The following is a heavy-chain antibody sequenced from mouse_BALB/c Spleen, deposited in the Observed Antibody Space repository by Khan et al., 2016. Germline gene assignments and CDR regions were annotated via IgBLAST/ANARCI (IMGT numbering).Heavy chain of an antibody. Sequence: EVQLQESGPSLVKPSQTLSLTCSVTGDSITSGYWNWIRKFPGNKLEYMGYISYSGSTYYNPSLKSRISITRDTSKNQYYLQLNSVTTEDTATYYCARDYYGSVYYFDSWGQGTTLPVSS. J-gene: IGHJ2*01. D-gene: IGHD1-1*01. V-gene: IGHV3-8*02. CDR2: ISYSGST. CDR3: ARDYYGSVYYFDS. CDR1: GDSITSGY.